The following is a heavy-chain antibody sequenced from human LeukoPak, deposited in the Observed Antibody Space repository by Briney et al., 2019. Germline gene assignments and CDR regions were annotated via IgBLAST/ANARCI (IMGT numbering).Heavy chain of an antibody. J-gene: IGHJ5*02. V-gene: IGHV3-30*18. CDR3: AKDSSFWSGPNNWFDP. Sequence: GGSLRLSCAASGFTFSSYGMHWVRQAPGKGLKWVAVISYDGSNKYYADSVKGRFTISRDNSKNTLYLQMNSLRAEDTAVYYCAKDSSFWSGPNNWFDPWGQGTLVTVSS. CDR1: GFTFSSYG. CDR2: ISYDGSNK. D-gene: IGHD3-3*01.